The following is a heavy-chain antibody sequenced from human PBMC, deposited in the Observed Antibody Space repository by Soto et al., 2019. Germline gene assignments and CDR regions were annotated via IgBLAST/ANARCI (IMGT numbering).Heavy chain of an antibody. J-gene: IGHJ6*02. V-gene: IGHV4-59*08. Sequence: PSETLSLTCTVSGGSISSYYWSWIRQPPGKGLEWIGYIYYSGSTHYNPSLKSRVTISVDTSKNQFSLKLSSVTAADTAVYYCARHAPYCSSTSHCAYGMDVWGQGTTVTVSS. CDR3: ARHAPYCSSTSHCAYGMDV. CDR2: IYYSGST. CDR1: GGSISSYY. D-gene: IGHD2-2*01.